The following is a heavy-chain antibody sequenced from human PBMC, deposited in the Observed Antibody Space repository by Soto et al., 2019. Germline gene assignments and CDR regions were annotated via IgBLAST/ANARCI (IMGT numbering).Heavy chain of an antibody. D-gene: IGHD6-19*01. CDR1: GFTVSSNY. J-gene: IGHJ3*02. CDR3: ARDSGSSGWYGAFDI. V-gene: IGHV3-53*04. CDR2: IYTGGST. Sequence: EVQLVESGGGLVQPGGSLRLSCAASGFTVSSNYMSWVRQAPGKGLEWVSVIYTGGSTYYADSVKGRFTISRHNSKNTLYIQMNSLRAEDTAVYYCARDSGSSGWYGAFDIWGQGTMVTVSS.